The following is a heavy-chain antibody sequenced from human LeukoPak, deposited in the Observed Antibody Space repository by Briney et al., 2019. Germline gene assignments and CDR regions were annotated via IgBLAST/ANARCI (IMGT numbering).Heavy chain of an antibody. V-gene: IGHV3-66*01. Sequence: GGSLRLSCAASGFTVSSNYMSWVRQAPGKGLEWVSVIYSGGSTYYADSVKGRFTISRDNSKNTLYLQTNSLRAEDTAVYYCARAFSGGSYYYYGMDVWGQGTTVTVSS. CDR3: ARAFSGGSYYYYGMDV. CDR1: GFTVSSNY. J-gene: IGHJ6*02. D-gene: IGHD2-15*01. CDR2: IYSGGST.